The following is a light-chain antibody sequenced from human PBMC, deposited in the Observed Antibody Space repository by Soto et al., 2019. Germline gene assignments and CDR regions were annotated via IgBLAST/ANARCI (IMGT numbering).Light chain of an antibody. Sequence: QSVLTQPPSVSGAPGQRVTIPCTGSSSNIGSFYDVHWYQQLPGTVPKLLIYGDNNRPSGVPDRFSGSKSGTAASRAITGLQAEDEADYYCQSYDNSLNHVVFGGGTKLTVL. CDR2: GDN. CDR3: QSYDNSLNHVV. CDR1: SSNIGSFYD. V-gene: IGLV1-40*01. J-gene: IGLJ2*01.